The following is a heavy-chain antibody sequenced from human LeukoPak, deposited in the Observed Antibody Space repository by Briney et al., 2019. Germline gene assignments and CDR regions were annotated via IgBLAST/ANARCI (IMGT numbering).Heavy chain of an antibody. CDR3: VRGGRDDYNYGPLDY. D-gene: IGHD5-24*01. Sequence: GGSLRLSCAASGFTFSSYWMHWVRQAPGKGLVWVSRINTDGSSTGYADSVKGRFTISRDNAKNTLNLQMNSLRAEDTAVYYCVRGGRDDYNYGPLDYWGQGTLVTVSS. V-gene: IGHV3-74*01. J-gene: IGHJ4*02. CDR1: GFTFSSYW. CDR2: INTDGSST.